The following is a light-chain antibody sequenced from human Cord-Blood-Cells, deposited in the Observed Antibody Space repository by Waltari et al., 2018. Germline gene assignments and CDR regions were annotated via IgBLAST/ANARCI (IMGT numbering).Light chain of an antibody. Sequence: EIVLTQSPGTLSLSPGERATLSCRARQIVNSIYLDWYQQKPGRAPRLLIYGASSRATGIPDRFSGSGSGTDFTLTISRLEPEDFAVYYCQQYGSSPPYTFGQGTKLEIK. CDR1: QIVNSIY. CDR2: GAS. J-gene: IGKJ2*01. V-gene: IGKV3-20*01. CDR3: QQYGSSPPYT.